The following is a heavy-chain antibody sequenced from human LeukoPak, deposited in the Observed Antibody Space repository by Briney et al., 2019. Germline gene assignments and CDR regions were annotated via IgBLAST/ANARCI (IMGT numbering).Heavy chain of an antibody. Sequence: PSETLSLTCTVSGGSISSYYWGWIRQPPGKGLEWIGYIYYSGNTNYNPSLKSRVTISVDTSKNQFSLKLSSVTAADTAVYYCARDGELGTGVFDYWGQGTLVTVSS. CDR3: ARDGELGTGVFDY. CDR1: GGSISSYY. D-gene: IGHD7-27*01. V-gene: IGHV4-59*01. CDR2: IYYSGNT. J-gene: IGHJ4*02.